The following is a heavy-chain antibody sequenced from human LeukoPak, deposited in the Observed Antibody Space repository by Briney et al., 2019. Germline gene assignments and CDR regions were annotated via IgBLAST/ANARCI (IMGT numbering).Heavy chain of an antibody. Sequence: GGSLRLSCAASGFTVSSNYMSWVRQAPGKGLEWVSVIYSGGSTYYADSVKGRFTISRGNSKNTLYLQMNSLRAEDTAVYYCATGGSSGSYYDFDYWGQGTLVTVSS. D-gene: IGHD1-26*01. CDR1: GFTVSSNY. V-gene: IGHV3-53*01. J-gene: IGHJ4*02. CDR2: IYSGGST. CDR3: ATGGSSGSYYDFDY.